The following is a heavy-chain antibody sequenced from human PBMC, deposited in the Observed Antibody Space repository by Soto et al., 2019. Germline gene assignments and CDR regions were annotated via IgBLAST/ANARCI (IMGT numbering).Heavy chain of an antibody. CDR2: INPNSGGT. J-gene: IGHJ4*02. D-gene: IGHD4-17*01. V-gene: IGHV1-2*02. CDR1: GISFTGTY. CDR3: AWDDVTVTTALPFDY. Sequence: AAVKVCCKACGISFTGTYIHWVRHAPVQGLEWMGWINPNSGGTNYAQKFQGRVTMTRDTSISTAYMELSRLRSDDTAVYYCAWDDVTVTTALPFDYWGQGTLVTLSS.